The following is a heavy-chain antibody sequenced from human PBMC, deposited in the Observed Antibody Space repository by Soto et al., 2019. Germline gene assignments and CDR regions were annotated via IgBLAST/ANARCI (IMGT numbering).Heavy chain of an antibody. CDR2: ISSSGGST. CDR3: AREYNGGPDA. CDR1: GFTFGSYA. V-gene: IGHV3-23*01. J-gene: IGHJ5*02. Sequence: GGSLRLSCAASGFTFGSYAMSWVRQAPGKGLEWVSAISSSGGSTYYADSVKGRFTIFRDNAKNSLYLQMNSLRTDDTAVYYCAREYNGGPDAWGQGTPVTVSS. D-gene: IGHD1-20*01.